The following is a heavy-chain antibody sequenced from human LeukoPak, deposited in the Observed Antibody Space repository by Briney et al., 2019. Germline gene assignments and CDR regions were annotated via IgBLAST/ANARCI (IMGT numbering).Heavy chain of an antibody. Sequence: GGSLRLSCAASGFTFSSYSMNWGRQAPGKGLEWVSSISSSSSYIYYADSVKGRFTISRDNAKNSLYLQMNSLRAEDTAVYYCARAGPYSSGWYVGAFDIWGQGTMVTVSS. CDR1: GFTFSSYS. CDR3: ARAGPYSSGWYVGAFDI. V-gene: IGHV3-21*01. J-gene: IGHJ3*02. CDR2: ISSSSSYI. D-gene: IGHD6-19*01.